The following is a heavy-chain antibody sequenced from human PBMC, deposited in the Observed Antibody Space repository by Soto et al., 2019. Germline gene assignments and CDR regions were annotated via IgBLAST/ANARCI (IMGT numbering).Heavy chain of an antibody. V-gene: IGHV1-2*02. CDR3: ARDLAKGGGSAGFDY. D-gene: IGHD2-15*01. CDR2: INPNSGGT. CDR1: GYTFTGYS. J-gene: IGHJ4*02. Sequence: QVQLVQSGAEVKKPGASVKVSCKASGYTFTGYSIHWVRQAPGQGLEWMGWINPNSGGTKYPQKFQGRVTMTRDTSIRTVYMSLTGLKSEDTAVYFCARDLAKGGGSAGFDYWGQGTLVAVSS.